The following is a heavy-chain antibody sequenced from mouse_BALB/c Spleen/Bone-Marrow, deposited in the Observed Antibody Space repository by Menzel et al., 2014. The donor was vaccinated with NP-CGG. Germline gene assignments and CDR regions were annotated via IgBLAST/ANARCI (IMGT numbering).Heavy chain of an antibody. CDR3: ARGVLYLHWYFYV. CDR1: GYTFTSYY. CDR2: IYPRDGST. V-gene: IGHV1S12*01. Sequence: QVQLQQSGPELVKPGASVKISCKASGYTFTSYYIHWVKQRPGQGLEWIGYIYPRDGSTNYNEKFKGKATLTADTSSSTAHTQISSVSPESSVVYICARGVLYLHWYFYVWGARATVTVSS. J-gene: IGHJ1*01. D-gene: IGHD1-3*01.